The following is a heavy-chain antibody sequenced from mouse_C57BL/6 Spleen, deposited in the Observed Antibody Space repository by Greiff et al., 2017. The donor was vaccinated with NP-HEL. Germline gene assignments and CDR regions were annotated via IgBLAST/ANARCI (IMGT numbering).Heavy chain of an antibody. CDR1: GFNIKDYY. CDR3: TTLYYGNYAYFDY. Sequence: VQLKQSGAELVRPGASVKLSCTASGFNIKDYYMHWVKQRPEQGLEWIGRIDPEDGDTEYAPKFQGKATMTADTSSNTAYLQLSSLTSEDTAVYYCTTLYYGNYAYFDYWGQGTTLTVSS. J-gene: IGHJ2*01. V-gene: IGHV14-1*01. D-gene: IGHD2-1*01. CDR2: IDPEDGDT.